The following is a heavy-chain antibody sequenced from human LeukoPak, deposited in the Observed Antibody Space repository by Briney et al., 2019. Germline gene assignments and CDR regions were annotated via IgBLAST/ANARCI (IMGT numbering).Heavy chain of an antibody. D-gene: IGHD4-17*01. V-gene: IGHV3-11*04. CDR2: ISSSGSTI. Sequence: GGSLRLSCAASGFTFSDYYMSWIRQAPGKGLEWVSYISSSGSTIYYADSVKGRFTISRDNAKNSLYLQMNSLRAEDTAVYYCARDWHDYGHYLYNWFDPWGQGTLVTVSS. CDR3: ARDWHDYGHYLYNWFDP. CDR1: GFTFSDYY. J-gene: IGHJ5*02.